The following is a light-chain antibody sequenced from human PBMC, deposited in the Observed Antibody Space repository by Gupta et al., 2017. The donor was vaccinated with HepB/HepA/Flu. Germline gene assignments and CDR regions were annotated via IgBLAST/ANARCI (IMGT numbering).Light chain of an antibody. CDR1: QDISNH. CDR2: VSS. V-gene: IGKV1-27*01. J-gene: IGKJ1*01. Sequence: DIQMTQSPSSLSASVGDRVTITGRASQDISNHLAWYQQKPGKVPKLLIYVSSTLQSGVPSRFSGSGSGTHFTLTISSLQPEDVATYYCLKYNGAPWTFGQGTKVEIK. CDR3: LKYNGAPWT.